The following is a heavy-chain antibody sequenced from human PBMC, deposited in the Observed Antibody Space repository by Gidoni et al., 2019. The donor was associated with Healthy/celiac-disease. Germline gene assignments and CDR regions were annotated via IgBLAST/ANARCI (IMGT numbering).Heavy chain of an antibody. V-gene: IGHV3-66*03. CDR3: ARDGAPPLDFWSGCGTGWVHGYYYYGMDV. D-gene: IGHD3-3*01. CDR1: GFTVSSNY. Sequence: EVQLVESGGGLIQPGGSLRLSCAASGFTVSSNYMSWVRTAPGKGLEWVSVISSCGSTYYADSVKGRFTISRDNSKNTLYLQMNSLRAEDTAVYYCARDGAPPLDFWSGCGTGWVHGYYYYGMDVWGQGTTVTVSS. CDR2: ISSCGST. J-gene: IGHJ6*02.